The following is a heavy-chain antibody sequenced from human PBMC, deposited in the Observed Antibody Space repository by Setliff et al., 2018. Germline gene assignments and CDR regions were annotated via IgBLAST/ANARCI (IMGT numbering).Heavy chain of an antibody. D-gene: IGHD3-22*01. V-gene: IGHV3-21*04. CDR2: ISSSSSYI. CDR1: GFTFSSYS. Sequence: PGGSLRLSCAASGFTFSSYSMNWVRQAPGKGLEWVSSISSSSSYIYYADSVKGRFTISRDNSKNTLYLQMNSLRAEDTAVYYCAKRDYYDSSGYLLPYMDVWGKGTTVTVSS. J-gene: IGHJ6*03. CDR3: AKRDYYDSSGYLLPYMDV.